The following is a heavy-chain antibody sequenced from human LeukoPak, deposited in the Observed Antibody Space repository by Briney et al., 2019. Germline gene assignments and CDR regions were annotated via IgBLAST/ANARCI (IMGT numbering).Heavy chain of an antibody. D-gene: IGHD3-10*01. Sequence: GRSLRLSCAASGFTFSSYGMHWVRQAPGKGLEWVAVIWYDGGNKYYADSVKGRFTISRDNSKNTLYLQMNSLRAEDTAVYYCASLGEYGSGSSSFDYWGQGTLVTVSS. CDR2: IWYDGGNK. CDR3: ASLGEYGSGSSSFDY. J-gene: IGHJ4*02. CDR1: GFTFSSYG. V-gene: IGHV3-33*01.